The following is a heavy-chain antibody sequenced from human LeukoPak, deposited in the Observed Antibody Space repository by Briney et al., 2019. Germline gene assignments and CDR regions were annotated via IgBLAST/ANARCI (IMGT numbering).Heavy chain of an antibody. CDR1: GYTFTSFG. D-gene: IGHD6-19*01. CDR2: ISAYNGNT. V-gene: IGHV1-18*01. CDR3: ARERSGWPPDY. J-gene: IGHJ4*02. Sequence: ASVKVSCKASGYTFTSFGISWVRQAPGQGLEWMGWISAYNGNTDYAQKFQGRVTMTKDTSTSTVYMELRSLRSDDTAVHYCARERSGWPPDYWGQGTLVTVSS.